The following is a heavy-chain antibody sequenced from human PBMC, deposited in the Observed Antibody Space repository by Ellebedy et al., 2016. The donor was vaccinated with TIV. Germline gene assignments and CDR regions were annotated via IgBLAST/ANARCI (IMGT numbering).Heavy chain of an antibody. CDR2: IDDASGRT. Sequence: GESLKISCVASGFPFSGYPMSLVRQAPRKGLEWVSAIDDASGRTYYADSVKGRFTLYRDSSKNTLYLQMNGLRVEDTAVYNCAKTPCRHRDRILDHWGQGTRVTVSS. V-gene: IGHV3-23*01. CDR1: GFPFSGYP. D-gene: IGHD1-14*01. CDR3: AKTPCRHRDRILDH. J-gene: IGHJ4*02.